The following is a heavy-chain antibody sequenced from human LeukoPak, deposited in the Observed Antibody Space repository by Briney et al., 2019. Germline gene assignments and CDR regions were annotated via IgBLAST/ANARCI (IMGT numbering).Heavy chain of an antibody. CDR1: GGPITNYY. CDR2: IYYSGST. Sequence: SETLSLTCTVSGGPITNYYWSWIRQPPGKGLEWIGHIYYSGSTDYNPSLKSRLTISVDTSKNQFSLQLSSVTAADTAVYFCARQNSGARLNVWGQGTTVTVSS. V-gene: IGHV4-59*08. D-gene: IGHD6-25*01. CDR3: ARQNSGARLNV. J-gene: IGHJ6*02.